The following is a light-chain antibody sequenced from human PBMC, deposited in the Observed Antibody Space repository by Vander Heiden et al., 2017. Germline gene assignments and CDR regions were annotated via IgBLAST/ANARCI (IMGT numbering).Light chain of an antibody. V-gene: IGKV1-39*01. CDR3: QQSHSTPPYT. Sequence: DIQMTQSPSSLSASVGDRVTITCRASQSISSYLNWYQQKPGKAPKLLIYAASSLQSGVPSRCSGSGCGTDFTITISSRQPEDVATYYCQQSHSTPPYTFGQGTKVEIK. CDR2: AAS. CDR1: QSISSY. J-gene: IGKJ2*01.